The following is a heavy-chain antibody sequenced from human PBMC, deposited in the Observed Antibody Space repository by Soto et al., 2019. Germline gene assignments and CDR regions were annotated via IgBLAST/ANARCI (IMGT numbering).Heavy chain of an antibody. CDR1: EFTFSGRS. Sequence: EVQMVETGGGLVQPGGSLRLSCAASEFTFSGRSVHWVRQAPGKGLVWVSGIDKVGTDSTYADSVKGRFTSSRDNAKNTVYLQMNSLRVEDTAVYYCARGWFGPDVWGKGTTVTVSS. D-gene: IGHD3-10*01. V-gene: IGHV3-74*01. CDR2: IDKVGTDS. J-gene: IGHJ6*03. CDR3: ARGWFGPDV.